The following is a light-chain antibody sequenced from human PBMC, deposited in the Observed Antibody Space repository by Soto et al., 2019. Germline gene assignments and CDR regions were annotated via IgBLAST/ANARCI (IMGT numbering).Light chain of an antibody. Sequence: AIRMTQSPSSFSASTGDRVSITCRATQDIGTYLAWYQQIPGKAPKLLIYDASTLQTGVPSRFSGSGSGTDFTLTISYLQSEDFATYYCLQYSGYVPTFGGGTKVDIK. CDR3: LQYSGYVPT. J-gene: IGKJ4*01. CDR1: QDIGTY. V-gene: IGKV1-8*01. CDR2: DAS.